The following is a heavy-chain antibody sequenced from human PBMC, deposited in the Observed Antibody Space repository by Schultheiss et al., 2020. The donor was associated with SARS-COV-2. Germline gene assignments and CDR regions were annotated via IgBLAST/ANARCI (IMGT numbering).Heavy chain of an antibody. Sequence: ASVKVSCKASGGTFSSYAISWVRQAPGQGLEWMGWISAYNGNTNYAQKLQGRVTMTTDTSTSTAYMELSSLRSEDTAVYYCAKRGYSSSAPGGNWFDPWGQGTLVTVSS. V-gene: IGHV1-18*01. D-gene: IGHD6-6*01. CDR3: AKRGYSSSAPGGNWFDP. CDR2: ISAYNGNT. CDR1: GGTFSSYA. J-gene: IGHJ5*02.